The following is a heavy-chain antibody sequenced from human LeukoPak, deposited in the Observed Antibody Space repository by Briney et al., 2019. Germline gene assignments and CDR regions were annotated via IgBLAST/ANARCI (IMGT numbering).Heavy chain of an antibody. Sequence: GRSLRLSCAASGFTFDDYAMHWVRQAPGKGLEWVSGISWNSGSIGYADSVKGRFTISRDNAKNSLYLQMNSLRAEDTAVYYCAKDDYGDYEDYWGQGTLVTVSS. CDR2: ISWNSGSI. CDR1: GFTFDDYA. CDR3: AKDDYGDYEDY. J-gene: IGHJ4*02. D-gene: IGHD4-17*01. V-gene: IGHV3-9*01.